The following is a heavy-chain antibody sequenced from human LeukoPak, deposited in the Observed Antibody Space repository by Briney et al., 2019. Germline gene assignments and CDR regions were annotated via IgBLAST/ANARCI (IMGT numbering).Heavy chain of an antibody. CDR3: ARDSYYDSSGYYHGDY. Sequence: SVKVSCKASGGTFSSYAISWVRQAPGQGLEWMGRIIPIFGTANYAQTFPGRVTITTDESTGTAYMELSSLRSEDTAVYYCARDSYYDSSGYYHGDYWGQGTLVTVSS. D-gene: IGHD3-22*01. CDR2: IIPIFGTA. CDR1: GGTFSSYA. J-gene: IGHJ4*02. V-gene: IGHV1-69*05.